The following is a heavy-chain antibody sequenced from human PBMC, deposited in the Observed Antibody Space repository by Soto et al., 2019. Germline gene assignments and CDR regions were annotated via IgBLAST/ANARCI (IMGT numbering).Heavy chain of an antibody. CDR2: ISSSSSYI. CDR3: ARTPLVVPAANNWFDP. J-gene: IGHJ5*02. CDR1: GFTFSSYS. D-gene: IGHD2-2*01. Sequence: LRLSCAASGFTFSSYSMNWVRQAPGKGLEWVSSISSSSSYIYYADSVKGRFTISRDNAKNSLYLQMNSLRAEDTAVYYCARTPLVVPAANNWFDPWGQGTLVTVSS. V-gene: IGHV3-21*01.